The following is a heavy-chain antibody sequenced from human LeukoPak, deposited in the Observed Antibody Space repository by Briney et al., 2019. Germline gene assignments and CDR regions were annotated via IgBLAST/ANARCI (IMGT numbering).Heavy chain of an antibody. Sequence: SETLSLTCTVSGGSISTFYWTWIRQPAGKGLEWIGRIYFSGSTNFNPSLKIRVTMSVDTSKNQFSLKLSSVTAADTAVYYCARGSMGGSGNNYRDYYYGMDVWGQGTTVTVSS. D-gene: IGHD3-10*01. J-gene: IGHJ6*02. CDR1: GGSISTFY. CDR2: IYFSGST. CDR3: ARGSMGGSGNNYRDYYYGMDV. V-gene: IGHV4-4*07.